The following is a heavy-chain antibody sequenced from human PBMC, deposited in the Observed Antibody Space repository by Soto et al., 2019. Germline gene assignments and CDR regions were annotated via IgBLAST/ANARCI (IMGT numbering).Heavy chain of an antibody. V-gene: IGHV3-23*01. Sequence: GGSLRLSCVASGFTFSRFDMSWVRQTPGKGLEWVSAISGRGTDTKYAVSVQGRFTISRDNSNNTVYLQMNSLRADDTSVYYCAKEGTTVSTDYFDYWGQGALVTVSS. J-gene: IGHJ4*02. CDR2: ISGRGTDT. D-gene: IGHD4-17*01. CDR3: AKEGTTVSTDYFDY. CDR1: GFTFSRFD.